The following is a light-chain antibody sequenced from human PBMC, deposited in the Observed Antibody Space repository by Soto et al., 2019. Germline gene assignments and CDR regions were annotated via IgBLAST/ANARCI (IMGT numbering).Light chain of an antibody. V-gene: IGLV1-44*01. CDR2: SDN. Sequence: QSVLTQPPSASGTPGQRVTISCSGSNCNIGSNTVSWYQQLPGTAPKSLIYSDNQRPSGVPDRISGSRSGTSASLAISGLQSDDEAEYYCAAWDDSLRGRVFGGGTKLTVL. CDR1: NCNIGSNT. J-gene: IGLJ2*01. CDR3: AAWDDSLRGRV.